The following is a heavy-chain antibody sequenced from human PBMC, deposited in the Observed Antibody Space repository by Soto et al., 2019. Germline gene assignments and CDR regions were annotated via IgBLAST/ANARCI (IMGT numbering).Heavy chain of an antibody. D-gene: IGHD6-19*01. V-gene: IGHV3-30*18. J-gene: IGHJ3*02. CDR1: GFAFSDYG. Sequence: QVQLVESGGGVVQPGKSLRLSCAASGFAFSDYGMHWVRQTPGKGLEWVALISYDGIYEYYADFVKGRFTLSRDNSKNTLYLQMNSLSTGDTAIYYCANDGAGIAVTCHETFEIWGQGTMVTVSS. CDR2: ISYDGIYE. CDR3: ANDGAGIAVTCHETFEI.